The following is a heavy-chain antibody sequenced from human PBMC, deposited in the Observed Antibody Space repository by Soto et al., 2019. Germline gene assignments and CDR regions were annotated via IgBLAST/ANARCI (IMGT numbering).Heavy chain of an antibody. D-gene: IGHD3-3*01. V-gene: IGHV1-18*04. CDR3: ARDTYYDFWSGYYRDYYYGVDV. CDR2: ISAYNGNT. CDR1: GYTFTSYG. J-gene: IGHJ6*02. Sequence: AVSVKVSCKASGYTFTSYGISWVRQAPGQGLEWMGWISAYNGNTNYAQKLQGRVTMTTDTSTSTAYMELRSLRSDDTAVYYCARDTYYDFWSGYYRDYYYGVDVWGQGTTVTVSS.